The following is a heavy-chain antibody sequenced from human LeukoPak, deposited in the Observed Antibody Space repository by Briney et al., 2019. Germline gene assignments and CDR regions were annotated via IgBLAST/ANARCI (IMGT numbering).Heavy chain of an antibody. Sequence: GSVKVSCKASGYTFTSYGISWVRQAPGQGLEWMGWISAYNGNTNYAQKLQGRVTMTTGTSTSTAYMELRSLRSDDTAVYYCARDMDEQWLVREGDDFDIWGQGTMVTVSS. D-gene: IGHD6-19*01. CDR3: ARDMDEQWLVREGDDFDI. V-gene: IGHV1-18*01. CDR2: ISAYNGNT. J-gene: IGHJ3*02. CDR1: GYTFTSYG.